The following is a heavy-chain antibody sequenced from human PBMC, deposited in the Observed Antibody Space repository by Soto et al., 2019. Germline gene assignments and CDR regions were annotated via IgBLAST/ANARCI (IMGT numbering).Heavy chain of an antibody. J-gene: IGHJ6*03. D-gene: IGHD2-15*01. CDR2: SYYSGST. V-gene: IGHV4-59*08. CDR1: DGSISSYY. CDR3: ARLPCIGLRGCSLYYMDV. Sequence: SETLSLTCTVSDGSISSYYWSWIRQAPGKGLEWIGYSYYSGSTKYNPSLKSRVTISVDTSKKVFSLKLHSVTAADTAVYYFARLPCIGLRGCSLYYMDVWGKGTTVTVS.